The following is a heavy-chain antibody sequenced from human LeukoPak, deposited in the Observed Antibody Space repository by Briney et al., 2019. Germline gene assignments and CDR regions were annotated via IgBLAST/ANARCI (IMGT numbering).Heavy chain of an antibody. V-gene: IGHV3-30*03. CDR1: GFTFSSYG. Sequence: GGSLRLSCAASGFTFSSYGMHWVRQAPGKGLEWVAVISYDGSNKYYVDSVKGRFTISRDSSKNTLYLQMNSLRAEDSAVYYCARRGMPNEKDAVDMWGEGTMVTVSS. CDR3: ARRGMPNEKDAVDM. J-gene: IGHJ3*02. D-gene: IGHD3-16*01. CDR2: ISYDGSNK.